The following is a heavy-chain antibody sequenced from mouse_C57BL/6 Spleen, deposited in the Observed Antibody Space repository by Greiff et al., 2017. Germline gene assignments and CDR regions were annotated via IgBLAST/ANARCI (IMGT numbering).Heavy chain of an antibody. CDR3: ARGGYDWYFDV. Sequence: VQLQQSGAELVKPGASVKMSFQASCYTFTTYPIEWMKQNHGKSLEWIGNVHPFNDDTKYNAKFKGKATLTVEKSSSTVYLELSRLTSDDSAVYYCARGGYDWYFDVWGTGTTVTVSS. V-gene: IGHV1-47*01. CDR1: CYTFTTYP. J-gene: IGHJ1*03. D-gene: IGHD2-2*01. CDR2: VHPFNDDT.